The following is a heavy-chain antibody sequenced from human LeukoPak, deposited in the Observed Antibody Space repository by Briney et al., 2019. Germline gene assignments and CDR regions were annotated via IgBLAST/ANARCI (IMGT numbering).Heavy chain of an antibody. V-gene: IGHV4-30-4*08. Sequence: SQTLSLTCTVSGGSISSGDYYWSWIRQPPGKGLEWIGYIYYSGSTYYNPSLKSRVTISVDTSKNQFSLKLSSVTAADTAVYYCAKAYYYDSSGYYTNWFDPWGQGTLVTVSS. D-gene: IGHD3-22*01. J-gene: IGHJ5*02. CDR1: GGSISSGDYY. CDR3: AKAYYYDSSGYYTNWFDP. CDR2: IYYSGST.